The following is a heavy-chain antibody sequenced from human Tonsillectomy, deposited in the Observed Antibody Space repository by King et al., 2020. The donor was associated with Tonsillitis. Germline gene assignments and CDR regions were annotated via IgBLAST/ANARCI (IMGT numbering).Heavy chain of an antibody. D-gene: IGHD2-2*01. V-gene: IGHV4-59*01. J-gene: IGHJ4*02. CDR1: GGSMNNNY. Sequence: VPLQESGPGLVKPSETLSLTCTVSGGSMNNNYWSWIRQPPGKGLEWIGFFYYSGTTNYNPSLKSRVTISGDTSKNQFSLKVNSVTAADTAVYYCAREYCSSTSCYYLDYWGQGTLVTVSS. CDR3: AREYCSSTSCYYLDY. CDR2: FYYSGTT.